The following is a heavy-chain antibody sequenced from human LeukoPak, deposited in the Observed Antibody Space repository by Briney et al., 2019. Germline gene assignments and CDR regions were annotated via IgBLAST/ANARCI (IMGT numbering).Heavy chain of an antibody. V-gene: IGHV5-51*01. J-gene: IGHJ6*02. CDR3: ARGEGWFGESLYYYGMAV. CDR2: IYPADSDT. CDR1: GNSFTSYW. D-gene: IGHD3-10*01. Sequence: GESLKISCKGSGNSFTSYWIGWVRQMPGKGLEWMGIIYPADSDTRYSPSFQGQVTISADKSISTAYLQWSSLKASDTAIYYCARGEGWFGESLYYYGMAVWGQRTTVTVSS.